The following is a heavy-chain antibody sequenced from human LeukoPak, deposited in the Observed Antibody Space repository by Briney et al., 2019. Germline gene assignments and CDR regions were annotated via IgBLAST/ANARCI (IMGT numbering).Heavy chain of an antibody. Sequence: GGSLRLSCAASGFTFSNYGIHWVRQAPGQGLEWVAVISYDGINKDYTDSVKGRFTISRDNSKNTVYLQMDSLRSEDTAVYYCARDLASSRSCYTSWYFDYWGQGTLVTVSS. CDR1: GFTFSNYG. D-gene: IGHD2-15*01. V-gene: IGHV3-30*03. CDR3: ARDLASSRSCYTSWYFDY. J-gene: IGHJ4*02. CDR2: ISYDGINK.